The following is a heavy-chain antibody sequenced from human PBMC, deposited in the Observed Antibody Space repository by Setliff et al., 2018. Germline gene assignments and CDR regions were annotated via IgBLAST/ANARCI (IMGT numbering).Heavy chain of an antibody. D-gene: IGHD3-22*01. J-gene: IGHJ6*03. CDR1: GLTLSTYW. CDR3: AKGGGGNYDSSAIGYYYYYYYMDV. V-gene: IGHV3-74*01. CDR2: ISNDGSSI. Sequence: GGSLRLSCTASGLTLSTYWMHWVRQAPGKGLVWVSRISNDGSSIVYADSVEGRFTISRDNSDNTLYLEMISPRAEDTAVYYCAKGGGGNYDSSAIGYYYYYYYMDVWGKGTTVTVSS.